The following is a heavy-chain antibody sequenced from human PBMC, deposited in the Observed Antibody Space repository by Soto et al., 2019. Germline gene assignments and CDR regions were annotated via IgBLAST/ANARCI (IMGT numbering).Heavy chain of an antibody. CDR1: GFTFSSYG. Sequence: PGGSLRLSCAASGFTFSSYGMHWVRQAPGKGLEWVAVIWYDGSNKYYADSVKGRFTISRDNSKNTLYLQMNSLRAEDTAVYYCARWFIIDARWDNWNDVGYFDYWGQGTLVTVSS. D-gene: IGHD1-20*01. CDR2: IWYDGSNK. J-gene: IGHJ4*02. V-gene: IGHV3-33*01. CDR3: ARWFIIDARWDNWNDVGYFDY.